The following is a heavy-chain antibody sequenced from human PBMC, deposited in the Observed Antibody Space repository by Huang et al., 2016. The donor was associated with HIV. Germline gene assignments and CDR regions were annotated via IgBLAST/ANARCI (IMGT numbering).Heavy chain of an antibody. J-gene: IGHJ3*02. CDR2: FDPEKGET. Sequence: QVPLVESGAELKKPGASVRVPCKVSGYTVSELSLHWVRQAPEKGLEWRGGFDPEKGETIYAQRLQGRVTMTEDSSTDTAYRELSSLRLEDTAVYYCATSTPDVGAGVLRSAFDIWGQGTMVTVSS. CDR1: GYTVSELS. D-gene: IGHD2-15*01. CDR3: ATSTPDVGAGVLRSAFDI. V-gene: IGHV1-24*01.